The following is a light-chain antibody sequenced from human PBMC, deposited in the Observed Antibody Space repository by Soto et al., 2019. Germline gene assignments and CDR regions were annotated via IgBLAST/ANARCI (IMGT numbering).Light chain of an antibody. Sequence: EIVLTQSPGTLSLSPCERATLSSSASQSVSSSFLAWYQQKPGQAPRLLIYDASNRATGVPARFSGSGSGTDFTLTISSLEPEDFALYYCQQRNNWPPITFGQGTRLEIK. J-gene: IGKJ5*01. CDR1: QSVSSSF. CDR3: QQRNNWPPIT. CDR2: DAS. V-gene: IGKV3D-20*02.